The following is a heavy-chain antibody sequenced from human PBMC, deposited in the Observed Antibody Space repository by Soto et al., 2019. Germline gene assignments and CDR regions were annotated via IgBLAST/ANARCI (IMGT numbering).Heavy chain of an antibody. J-gene: IGHJ6*02. Sequence: SETLSLTCTVSGGSISSSSYYWGWIRQPPGKGLEWIGSIYYSGSTYYNPSLKSRVTISVDTSKNQFSLKLSFLTAADTAVYYCARRKQQLAIPYYYGMDVWGQGTTVTVSS. CDR3: ARRKQQLAIPYYYGMDV. V-gene: IGHV4-39*01. CDR2: IYYSGST. D-gene: IGHD6-6*01. CDR1: GGSISSSSYY.